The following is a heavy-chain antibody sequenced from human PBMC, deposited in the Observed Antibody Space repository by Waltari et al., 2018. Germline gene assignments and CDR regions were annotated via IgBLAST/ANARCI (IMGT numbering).Heavy chain of an antibody. V-gene: IGHV4-59*01. CDR1: GGSISSYY. CDR2: IYYSGST. CDR3: ARVGLGSGSYYNHFDY. J-gene: IGHJ4*02. Sequence: QVQLQESGPGLVKPSETLSLTCTVSGGSISSYYWSWIRQPPGKGLEWIGYIYYSGSTNYNPSLKSRVTISVDTSKNQFSLKLSSVTAADTAVYYCARVGLGSGSYYNHFDYWGQGTLVTVSS. D-gene: IGHD3-10*01.